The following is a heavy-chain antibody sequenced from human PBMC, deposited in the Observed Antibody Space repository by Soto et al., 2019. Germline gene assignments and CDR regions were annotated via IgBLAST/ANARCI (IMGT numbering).Heavy chain of an antibody. D-gene: IGHD4-4*01. J-gene: IGHJ6*02. V-gene: IGHV1-69*12. CDR2: IIPLFRTP. CDR3: ARDNDRLQLGGNYYYILDV. CDR1: GGTFSSSA. Sequence: QVQLVQSGAEMKEPGSSVKVSCKTSGGTFSSSAISWLRQAPGQGLEWMGGIIPLFRTPDYAQKFQGRVTIAEDESTSTGYMELSSLRSEDTAVYYCARDNDRLQLGGNYYYILDVWGQGTTITVSS.